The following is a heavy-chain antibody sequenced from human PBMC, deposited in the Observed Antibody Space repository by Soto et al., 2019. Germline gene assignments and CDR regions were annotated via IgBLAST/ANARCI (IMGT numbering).Heavy chain of an antibody. CDR1: GFTLSSYW. Sequence: GGSLRVSCAASGFTLSSYWMHWVSQAPGKGLVWVSRINSDGSSTSYADSVKGRFTISRDNAKNTLYLQMNSLRAEDTAVHYCTSGPPMYCSSSSCYASPFDYWGQGTLVTVSS. D-gene: IGHD2-2*01. J-gene: IGHJ4*02. V-gene: IGHV3-74*01. CDR2: INSDGSST. CDR3: TSGPPMYCSSSSCYASPFDY.